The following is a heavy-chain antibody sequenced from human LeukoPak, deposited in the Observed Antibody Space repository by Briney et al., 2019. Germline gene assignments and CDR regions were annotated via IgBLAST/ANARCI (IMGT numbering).Heavy chain of an antibody. V-gene: IGHV4-39*01. J-gene: IGHJ4*02. CDR3: ARHGYYYGSGSIFTFDY. Sequence: KPSETLSLTCTVSGGSISSSSYSWGVIRQPPGKGLEWIANIYYSGSTYYNPSLKSRVTISVDTSKNQFSLKLSSVTAADTAVYYCARHGYYYGSGSIFTFDYWGQGTLVTVSS. D-gene: IGHD3-10*01. CDR2: IYYSGST. CDR1: GGSISSSSYS.